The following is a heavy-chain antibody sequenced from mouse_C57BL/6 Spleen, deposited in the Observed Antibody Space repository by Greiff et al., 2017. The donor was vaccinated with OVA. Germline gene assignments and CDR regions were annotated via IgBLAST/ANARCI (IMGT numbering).Heavy chain of an antibody. D-gene: IGHD1-1*01. Sequence: VQLQQSGTVLARPGASVKMSCKTSGYTFTSYWMHWVKQRPGQGLEWIGAIYPGNSDTSYNQKFKGKAKLTAVTSASTAYMELSSLTNEDSAVYYCTRGEFITTVVGWYFDVWGTGTTVTVSS. CDR2: IYPGNSDT. V-gene: IGHV1-5*01. CDR3: TRGEFITTVVGWYFDV. CDR1: GYTFTSYW. J-gene: IGHJ1*03.